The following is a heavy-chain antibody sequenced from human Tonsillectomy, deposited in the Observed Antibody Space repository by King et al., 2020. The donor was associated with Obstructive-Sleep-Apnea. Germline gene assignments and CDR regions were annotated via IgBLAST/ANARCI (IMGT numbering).Heavy chain of an antibody. D-gene: IGHD2-15*01. J-gene: IGHJ6*01. V-gene: IGHV4-34*01. CDR2: INHSGST. Sequence: VQLQQWGAGLLKPSETLSLTCAVYGGSFSGYYWSWIRQPPGKGLEWIGEINHSGSTNYNPSLKSRVTISVDTSKNQFSLKLSSVTAADTAVYYCGRVGYCSGGSCHRNWRYYYYYGMDVWGQGTTVTVSS. CDR3: GRVGYCSGGSCHRNWRYYYYYGMDV. CDR1: GGSFSGYY.